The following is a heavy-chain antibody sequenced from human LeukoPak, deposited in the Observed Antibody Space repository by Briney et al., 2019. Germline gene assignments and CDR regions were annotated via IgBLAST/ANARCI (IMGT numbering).Heavy chain of an antibody. CDR3: ARLGVRYSTSSWWFDP. V-gene: IGHV4-59*08. CDR2: VHYSGST. D-gene: IGHD6-6*01. J-gene: IGHJ5*02. CDR1: GGSIRPYY. Sequence: PSETLSLTCTVSGGSIRPYYWSWSRQPPGKGLEWIGYVHYSGSTKYNPSLKSRVTISLDTSKNQFSLKLSSVTAADTAVYYCARLGVRYSTSSWWFDPWGQGTLVTVSS.